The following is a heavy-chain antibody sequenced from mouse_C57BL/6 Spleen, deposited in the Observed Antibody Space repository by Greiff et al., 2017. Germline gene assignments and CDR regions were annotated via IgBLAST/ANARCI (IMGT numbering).Heavy chain of an antibody. CDR1: GFTFSSYT. V-gene: IGHV5-9*01. J-gene: IGHJ4*01. D-gene: IGHD1-1*01. CDR3: AQYYDGRSYYAMDY. Sequence: EVQLVESGGGLVKPGGSLKLSCAASGFTFSSYTMSWVRQTPEKRLEWVATISGGGGNTYYPDSVKGRFTISRDNAKNTLYLQMSSLRSEDTALYYCAQYYDGRSYYAMDYWGQGTSVTVSS. CDR2: ISGGGGNT.